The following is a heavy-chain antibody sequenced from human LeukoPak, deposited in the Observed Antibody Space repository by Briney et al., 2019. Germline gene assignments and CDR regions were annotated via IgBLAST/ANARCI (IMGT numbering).Heavy chain of an antibody. J-gene: IGHJ4*02. CDR3: ARRLTFDY. V-gene: IGHV1-46*01. D-gene: IGHD4/OR15-4a*01. CDR1: GYTFTSYY. CDR2: INPSGGST. Sequence: GASVKVSCKASGYTFTSYYMHWVRQAPGQGLEWMGIINPSGGSTSYAQKFQGRVTITTHTSTSTFYMELSSLRSEDTAVYYCARRLTFDYWGQGTLVTVSS.